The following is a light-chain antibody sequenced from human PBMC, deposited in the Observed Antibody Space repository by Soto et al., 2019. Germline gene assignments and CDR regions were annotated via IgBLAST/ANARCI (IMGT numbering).Light chain of an antibody. CDR3: QQYNNWPQT. V-gene: IGKV3-15*01. CDR2: GAS. Sequence: EIVMTQSPATLSVSPGERATLSCRASQSVSSNLAWYQQNPGQAPRLLIYGASTSATGIPARFSGSGSGTEFTLTLSSLQSEDFAVYYCQQYNNWPQTFGQGTKVEIK. CDR1: QSVSSN. J-gene: IGKJ1*01.